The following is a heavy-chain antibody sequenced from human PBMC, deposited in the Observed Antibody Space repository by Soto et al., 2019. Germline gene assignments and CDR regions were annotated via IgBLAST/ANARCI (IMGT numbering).Heavy chain of an antibody. D-gene: IGHD1-26*01. Sequence: QVQLVESGGGVVQPGMSLSLSCAASGFTFSSYGMHWVRQAPGKGQEWVAVIWYDGSNKYYADSVKGRFTIARDNSKNTQYLHMTGRRAKDTAVYYCARGRSRGDSGSYDDAPGGLPFYYCGQGSLVTVSS. CDR1: GFTFSSYG. CDR3: ARGRSRGDSGSYDDAPGGLPFYY. J-gene: IGHJ4*02. V-gene: IGHV3-33*01. CDR2: IWYDGSNK.